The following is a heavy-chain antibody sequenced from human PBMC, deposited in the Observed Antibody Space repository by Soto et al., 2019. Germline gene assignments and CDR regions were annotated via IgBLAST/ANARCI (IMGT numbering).Heavy chain of an antibody. V-gene: IGHV3-48*02. J-gene: IGHJ4*02. CDR1: GFPFSSYA. CDR2: INGASTTT. Sequence: DVQLVGSGGGLVQPGGSLRLSCVASGFPFSSYAMHWVRQAPGKGLEWISYINGASTTTFYADSVKGRFTVSRDNAKTSVYLQMSSRRHEDTAFYYCARDLSHWGQGMLVTVSS. CDR3: ARDLSH.